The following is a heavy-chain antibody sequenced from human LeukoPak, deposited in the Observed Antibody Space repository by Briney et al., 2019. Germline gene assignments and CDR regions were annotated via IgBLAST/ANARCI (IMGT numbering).Heavy chain of an antibody. D-gene: IGHD5-12*01. J-gene: IGHJ4*02. CDR3: VKATRFEGYDWVSPGYYFDY. Sequence: GGSLRLSCAASGFTFSSYWMHWVRQAPGKGLEYVPAISSNGGSTYYADSVKGRFTISRDNSKNTLYLQMSSLRAEDTAVYYCVKATRFEGYDWVSPGYYFDYWGQGTLVTVSS. V-gene: IGHV3-64D*06. CDR2: ISSNGGST. CDR1: GFTFSSYW.